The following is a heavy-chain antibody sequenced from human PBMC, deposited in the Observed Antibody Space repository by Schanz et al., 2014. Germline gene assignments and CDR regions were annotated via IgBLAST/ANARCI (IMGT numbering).Heavy chain of an antibody. J-gene: IGHJ4*02. CDR2: ISPLLGVA. V-gene: IGHV1-69*04. CDR3: AREGEWGYDPPRH. Sequence: QVPLVQSGAEVKEPGSSVKVSCKPSGGTFVTFFFTWVRQAPGQGPQWMGRISPLLGVANYAQEFQGRLTIPPDTSTSTAYMELSNLRSEDTAVYYCAREGEWGYDPPRHWGQGTLVTVSS. D-gene: IGHD5-12*01. CDR1: GGTFVTFF.